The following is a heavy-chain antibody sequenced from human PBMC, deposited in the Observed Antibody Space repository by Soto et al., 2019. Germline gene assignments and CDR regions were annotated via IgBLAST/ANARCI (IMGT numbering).Heavy chain of an antibody. V-gene: IGHV3-30-3*01. CDR1: GFTFSTYA. D-gene: IGHD3-22*01. CDR3: ARENYYGGHVIGSLDL. CDR2: VSSEGGTQ. J-gene: IGHJ2*01. Sequence: QVQLVESGGGVVQPGRSLRLSCTASGFTFSTYAMQWVRQAPGKGLEWVAVVSSEGGTQFYADSVKGRFTISRDNSKNSLYLQMSSLTTEDAAIYYCARENYYGGHVIGSLDLWGRGPLVSVSS.